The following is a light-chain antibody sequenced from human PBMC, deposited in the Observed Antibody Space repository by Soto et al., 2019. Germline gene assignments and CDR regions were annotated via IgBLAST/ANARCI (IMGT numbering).Light chain of an antibody. J-gene: IGLJ1*01. Sequence: SALTQPPYSSGYPGQSATISSTGNSSDLGAYDYVSWYQQHPGKAPKLMIYEINKRPSRVPDRFSGSKSGNTASLTVSGLQAEDEADYYCSSFAGSNNFPYVFGTGTKVTVL. CDR2: EIN. CDR3: SSFAGSNNFPYV. V-gene: IGLV2-8*01. CDR1: SSDLGAYDY.